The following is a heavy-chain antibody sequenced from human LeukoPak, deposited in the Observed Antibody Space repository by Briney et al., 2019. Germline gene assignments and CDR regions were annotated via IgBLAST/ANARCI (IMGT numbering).Heavy chain of an antibody. CDR3: ATDRHPWYSGSYGPESDI. V-gene: IGHV1-69*13. D-gene: IGHD1-26*01. Sequence: ASVKVSCKASGGTFSSYAISWVRQAPGQGLEWMGGIIPIFGTANYAQKFQGRVTITADESTSTAYMELSSLRSEDTAVYYCATDRHPWYSGSYGPESDIWGQGTMVTVSS. J-gene: IGHJ3*02. CDR2: IIPIFGTA. CDR1: GGTFSSYA.